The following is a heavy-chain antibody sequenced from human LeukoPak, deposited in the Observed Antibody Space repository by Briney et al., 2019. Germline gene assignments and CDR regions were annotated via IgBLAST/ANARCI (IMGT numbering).Heavy chain of an antibody. V-gene: IGHV7-4-1*02. CDR3: AIWYCSGGRCYSNARTFDY. J-gene: IGHJ4*02. CDR1: GYTFTSYA. D-gene: IGHD2-15*01. CDR2: INTNTGNP. Sequence: ASVKVSSKASGYTFTSYAMNWVPEAPGQGLEWMGWINTNTGNPTYAQGLTGGFVFSLDTSVSTAYLQISSLKAEDTAVYYCAIWYCSGGRCYSNARTFDYWGEGTLVTVSS.